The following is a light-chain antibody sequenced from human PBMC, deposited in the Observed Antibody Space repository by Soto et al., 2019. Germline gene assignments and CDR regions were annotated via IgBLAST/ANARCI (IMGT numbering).Light chain of an antibody. V-gene: IGKV1-39*01. CDR3: QQSYSTPWT. Sequence: DIQMTQSPSSLSASVGDRVTITCRASQSISSYLNWYRQKPGKAPKLLIYAASSLQSGVPSRFSGSGSGTDFTLTISSLQPEDFATYYCQQSYSTPWTFGQGTKVDNK. CDR2: AAS. CDR1: QSISSY. J-gene: IGKJ1*01.